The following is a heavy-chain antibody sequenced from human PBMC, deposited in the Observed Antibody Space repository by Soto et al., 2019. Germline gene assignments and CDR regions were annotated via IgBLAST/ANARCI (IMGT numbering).Heavy chain of an antibody. CDR1: GYTFTGYY. CDR3: ARADLTNYDFWSGYYKTSYYYYYGMDV. Sequence: ASVKVSCKASGYTFTGYYMHWVRQAPGQGLEWMGWINPNRGGTNYAQKFQGWVTMTRDTSISTAYMELSRLRSDDTAVYYCARADLTNYDFWSGYYKTSYYYYYGMDVWGQGTTVTVSS. V-gene: IGHV1-2*04. D-gene: IGHD3-3*01. J-gene: IGHJ6*02. CDR2: INPNRGGT.